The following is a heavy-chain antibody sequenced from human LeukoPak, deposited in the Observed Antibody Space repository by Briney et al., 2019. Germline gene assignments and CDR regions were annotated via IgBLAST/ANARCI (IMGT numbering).Heavy chain of an antibody. CDR2: IYYSGST. D-gene: IGHD3-22*01. V-gene: IGHV4-39*07. CDR1: GGSISSSSYY. Sequence: SETLSLTCTVSGGSISSSSYYWGWIRQPPGKGLEWIGSIYYSGSTYYNPSLKSRVTISVDTSKNQFSLKLSSVTAADTAVYYCARDITMIVGDAFDIWGQGTMVTVSS. CDR3: ARDITMIVGDAFDI. J-gene: IGHJ3*02.